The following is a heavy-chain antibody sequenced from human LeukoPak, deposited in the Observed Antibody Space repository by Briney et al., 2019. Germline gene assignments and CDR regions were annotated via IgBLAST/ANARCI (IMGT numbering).Heavy chain of an antibody. CDR2: INHSGST. CDR3: AGGDDSSGYNPHDAFDI. D-gene: IGHD3-22*01. J-gene: IGHJ3*02. V-gene: IGHV4-34*01. CDR1: GGSFSGYY. Sequence: SETLSLTCAVYGGSFSGYYWSWIRQPPGKGLEWIGEINHSGSTNYNPSLKSRVTISVDTSKNQFSLKLSSVTAADTAVYYCAGGDDSSGYNPHDAFDIWGQGTMVTVSS.